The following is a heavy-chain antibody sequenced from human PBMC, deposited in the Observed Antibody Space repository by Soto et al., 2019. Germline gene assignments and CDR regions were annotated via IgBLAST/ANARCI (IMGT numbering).Heavy chain of an antibody. Sequence: PVGSQILSCAASGFSISTYGVTWVRQAPGKGLEWVSGFSGSSGNTYYADSVKGRFTISRDNSKNTVYLQMNSLRAEDTAVYYCARWNGYGDSWGQGTLVTVSS. CDR1: GFSISTYG. V-gene: IGHV3-23*01. CDR3: ARWNGYGDS. CDR2: FSGSSGNT. D-gene: IGHD1-1*01. J-gene: IGHJ4*02.